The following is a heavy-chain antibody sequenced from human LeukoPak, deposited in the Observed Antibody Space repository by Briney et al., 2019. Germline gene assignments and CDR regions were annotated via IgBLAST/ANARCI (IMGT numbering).Heavy chain of an antibody. Sequence: SETLSLTCTVSGGSISSSSYYWGWIRQPPGKGLEWIGSIYYSGSTYYNPSLKSRVTISVDTSKNQFSLKLSSVTAADTAVYYCARHSFIAVAAPFDYWGQGTLVTVSS. CDR1: GGSISSSSYY. V-gene: IGHV4-39*01. D-gene: IGHD6-19*01. CDR3: ARHSFIAVAAPFDY. CDR2: IYYSGST. J-gene: IGHJ4*02.